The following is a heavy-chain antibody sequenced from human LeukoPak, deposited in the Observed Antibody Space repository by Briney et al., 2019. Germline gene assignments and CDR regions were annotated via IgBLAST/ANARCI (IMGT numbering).Heavy chain of an antibody. CDR2: INPKSGDT. CDR3: ASHLLSLQQLVLGDASDI. V-gene: IGHV1-2*02. D-gene: IGHD1-1*01. J-gene: IGHJ3*02. CDR1: GYTFTGYY. Sequence: GASVKVSCKASGYTFTGYYMHWVRQAPGQRLEWMGWINPKSGDTKYAQKFQGRVTTTRDTSISTAYMELTSLRSDDTAVYYCASHLLSLQQLVLGDASDIWGPGTMVTVSS.